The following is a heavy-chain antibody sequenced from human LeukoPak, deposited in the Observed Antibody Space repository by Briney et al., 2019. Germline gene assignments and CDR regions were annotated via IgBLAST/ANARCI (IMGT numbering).Heavy chain of an antibody. CDR1: GDSVSSNSVT. Sequence: SQTLSLTCAISGDSVSSNSVTWNWIRQSPSRGLEWLGRTYYRSTWYNDYAVSVRGRITVNPDTSKNQFSLKLNSVTAADTAVYYCARGWWEKGLDYWGQGALVTVSS. J-gene: IGHJ4*02. D-gene: IGHD1-26*01. CDR3: ARGWWEKGLDY. CDR2: TYYRSTWYN. V-gene: IGHV6-1*01.